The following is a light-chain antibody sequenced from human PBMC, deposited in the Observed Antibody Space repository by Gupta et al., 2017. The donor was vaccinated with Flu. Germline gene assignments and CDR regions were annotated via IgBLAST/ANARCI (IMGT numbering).Light chain of an antibody. CDR2: EGT. J-gene: IGLJ1*01. CDR1: SSDIGSYSL. V-gene: IGLV2-23*03. CDR3: CSYAGSSTLV. Sequence: QSALTQPASVSGSPGQSITISCTGTSSDIGSYSLVSWYQQPPGKAPKLIIYEGTKRPSGISNRFSGSKSGHTAALTISELQAEDEADYYCCSYAGSSTLVFGTGTKVTVL.